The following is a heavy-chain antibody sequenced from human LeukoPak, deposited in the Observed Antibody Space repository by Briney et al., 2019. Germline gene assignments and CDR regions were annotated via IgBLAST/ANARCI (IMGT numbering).Heavy chain of an antibody. D-gene: IGHD6-19*01. J-gene: IGHJ5*02. Sequence: SVKVSCKASGGTFSSYAISWVRQAPGQGLEWMGGIIPIFGTANYAQKFQGRVTITTDESTSTAYMELSSPRSEDTAEYYCARGAVAGLTWFDPWGQGTLVTVSS. CDR1: GGTFSSYA. CDR2: IIPIFGTA. V-gene: IGHV1-69*05. CDR3: ARGAVAGLTWFDP.